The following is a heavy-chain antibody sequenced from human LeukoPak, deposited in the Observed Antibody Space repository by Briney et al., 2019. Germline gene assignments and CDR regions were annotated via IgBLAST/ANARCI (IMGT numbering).Heavy chain of an antibody. J-gene: IGHJ3*02. Sequence: GGSLRLSCAASGFTASSNYMIWVRQAPGKGLEWVSIIYSGGSTYYADSVKGRFTISRDNSKNTLYLQMNSLRAEDTTVYYCARGVNYGSGKAFDIWGQGTMVTVSS. CDR3: ARGVNYGSGKAFDI. CDR2: IYSGGST. D-gene: IGHD3-10*01. CDR1: GFTASSNY. V-gene: IGHV3-53*01.